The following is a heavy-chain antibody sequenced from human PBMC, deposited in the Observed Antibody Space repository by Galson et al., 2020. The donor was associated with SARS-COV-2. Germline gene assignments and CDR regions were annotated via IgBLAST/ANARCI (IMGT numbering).Heavy chain of an antibody. Sequence: SSVKVSRKASRGTFSSYAISWVRQAPGQGLEWMGGIIPLFGTANYAQKFQARVTITADESTSTAYMELGSLRSEDTAVYYCARAGYQLSPRDYYYGMDVWGQGTTVTVSS. J-gene: IGHJ6*02. D-gene: IGHD2-2*01. CDR1: RGTFSSYA. CDR2: IIPLFGTA. V-gene: IGHV1-69*13. CDR3: ARAGYQLSPRDYYYGMDV.